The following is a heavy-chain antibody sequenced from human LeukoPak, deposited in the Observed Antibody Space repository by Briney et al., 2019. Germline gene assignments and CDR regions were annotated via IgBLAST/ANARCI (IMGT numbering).Heavy chain of an antibody. CDR1: GGSISSYY. V-gene: IGHV4-59*01. J-gene: IGHJ4*02. CDR3: ARNQYDFDY. Sequence: PETLSLTCTVSGGSISSYYWSWIRQPPGKGLEWIGYIYYSGSTNYNPSLKGRVTISVDTSKNQFSLKLSSVTAADTAVYYCARNQYDFDYWGQGTLVTVSS. D-gene: IGHD1-14*01. CDR2: IYYSGST.